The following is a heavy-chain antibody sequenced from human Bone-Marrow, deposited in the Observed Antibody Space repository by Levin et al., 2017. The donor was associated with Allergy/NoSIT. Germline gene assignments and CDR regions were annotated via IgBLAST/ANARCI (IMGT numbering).Heavy chain of an antibody. Sequence: GESLKISCAASGFTFITYAIHWVRQAPGKGLEWVAGVSFDGSNKYYADSVKGRFTISRDNSKNTLFLQMNSLRAEDTAVYYCARSLHYYYFAMDVWGQGTTVTVSS. CDR3: ARSLHYYYFAMDV. J-gene: IGHJ6*02. CDR2: VSFDGSNK. V-gene: IGHV3-30*03. CDR1: GFTFITYA.